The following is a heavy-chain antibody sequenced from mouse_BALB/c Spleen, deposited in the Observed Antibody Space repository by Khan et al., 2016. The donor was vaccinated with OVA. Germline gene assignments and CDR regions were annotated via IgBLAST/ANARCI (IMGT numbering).Heavy chain of an antibody. Sequence: EVELVESGGGLVQPGGSLKLSCAASGFTFSSYGMSWVRQTPDKRLELVATLNSTGGSTYYPDSVKGRFTISRDNAKNTLYLQMSSLKSEDTAMDYCARMARTINWGQGTTLTGSA. CDR3: ARMARTIN. CDR1: GFTFSSYG. CDR2: LNSTGGST. V-gene: IGHV5-6-3*01. J-gene: IGHJ2*01.